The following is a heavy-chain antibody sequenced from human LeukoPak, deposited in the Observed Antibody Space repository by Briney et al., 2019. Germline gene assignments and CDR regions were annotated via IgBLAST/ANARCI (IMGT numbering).Heavy chain of an antibody. CDR1: GFTFSSFA. Sequence: GGSLRLSCAASGFTFSSFAMHWVRQAPGKGLEWVAVIFYDGTTKYYADSGKGRFTISRDNSKNTLYVQMNSLKAEDTAVYYCARDAYMGSYSFDYWGQGTLVTVSS. V-gene: IGHV3-30-3*01. CDR2: IFYDGTTK. J-gene: IGHJ4*02. CDR3: ARDAYMGSYSFDY. D-gene: IGHD3-16*01.